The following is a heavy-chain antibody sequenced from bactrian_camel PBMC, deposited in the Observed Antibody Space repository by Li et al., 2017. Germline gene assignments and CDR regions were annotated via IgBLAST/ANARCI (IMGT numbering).Heavy chain of an antibody. CDR2: ISPSGDNA. D-gene: IGHD1*01. Sequence: VQLVESGGGSVQVGGSLTLSCTVSGNGDGSGCWCTGWFRQAPGQEREGVASISPSGDNAFYWDSVKGRFTISQDNAKNTVYLQMNSLTPADTAMYYCAADSIPTLDAVQAPLSPEAFAYWGQGTQVTVS. J-gene: IGHJ4*01. CDR3: AADSIPTLDAVQAPLSPEAFAY. CDR1: GNGDGSGCWC. V-gene: IGHV3S63*01.